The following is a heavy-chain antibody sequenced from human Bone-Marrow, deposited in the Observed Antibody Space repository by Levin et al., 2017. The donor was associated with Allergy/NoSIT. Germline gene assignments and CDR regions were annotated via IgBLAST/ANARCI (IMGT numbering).Heavy chain of an antibody. D-gene: IGHD3-22*01. CDR1: GFTFRDHY. CDR2: SRDKTNSYTT. Sequence: GGSLRLSCAASGFTFRDHYMDWVRQAPGKGLEWVGRSRDKTNSYTTEYAASVKGRFTISRDDSKNSVYLQMNSLKTEDTAVYYCTRGPSSGYMDVWGQGTTVTVS. V-gene: IGHV3-72*01. J-gene: IGHJ6*02. CDR3: TRGPSSGYMDV.